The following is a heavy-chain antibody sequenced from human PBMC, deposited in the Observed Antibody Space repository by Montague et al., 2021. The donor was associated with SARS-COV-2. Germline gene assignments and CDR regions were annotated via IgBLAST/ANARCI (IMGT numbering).Heavy chain of an antibody. J-gene: IGHJ4*02. V-gene: IGHV4-38-2*02. Sequence: SETLSLTCTVSGYSISSGYYWGWIRQPPGKGLEWIGSIYYSGSTYYNPSLKSRVTISVDTSKNQFSLKLSSVTAADTAVYYCASQVGTMIVVVIIKLRYYFDYWGQGTLVTVSS. CDR1: GYSISSGYY. CDR3: ASQVGTMIVVVIIKLRYYFDY. D-gene: IGHD3-22*01. CDR2: IYYSGST.